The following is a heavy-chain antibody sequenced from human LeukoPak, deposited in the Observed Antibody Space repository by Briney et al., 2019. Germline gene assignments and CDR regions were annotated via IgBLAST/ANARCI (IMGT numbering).Heavy chain of an antibody. Sequence: SVKVSCKASGGTFSSYAISWLRQAPGQGLEWMGRIIPIFGTANYAQKFQGRVTITTDESTTAAYMELSGLTSDDTAVYYCAAGGEQWLLGYVYWGQGTLVTVSS. D-gene: IGHD6-19*01. CDR1: GGTFSSYA. J-gene: IGHJ4*02. CDR3: AAGGEQWLLGYVY. V-gene: IGHV1-69*05. CDR2: IIPIFGTA.